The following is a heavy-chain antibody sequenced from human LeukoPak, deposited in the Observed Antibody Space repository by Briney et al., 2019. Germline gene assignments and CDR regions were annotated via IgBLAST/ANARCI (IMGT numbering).Heavy chain of an antibody. V-gene: IGHV3-48*03. CDR2: ISSSGSTI. CDR1: GFTFSSYE. J-gene: IGHJ3*01. CDR3: TTPTLGGGGNSDPFDV. D-gene: IGHD4-23*01. Sequence: GGSLRLSCAASGFTFSSYEMNWVRQAPGKGLEWVSYISSSGSTIYYADSVKGRFTISRDNAKNSLYLQMNSLRAEDTAVYYCTTPTLGGGGNSDPFDVWGRGTMVTVSS.